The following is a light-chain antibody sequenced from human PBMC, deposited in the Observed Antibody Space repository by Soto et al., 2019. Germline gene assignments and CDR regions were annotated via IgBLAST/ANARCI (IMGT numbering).Light chain of an antibody. V-gene: IGKV1-39*01. Sequence: DIQMTQSPSSLSASVGDRITISCRASQSIASYLNWYQQKPGKAPKLLIYAVFNLQSGVPSRFSGSGSGTDFTLTISSLQPEDCATYYCQQSYSTPPWTFGQGTKVEIK. CDR3: QQSYSTPPWT. CDR1: QSIASY. J-gene: IGKJ1*01. CDR2: AVF.